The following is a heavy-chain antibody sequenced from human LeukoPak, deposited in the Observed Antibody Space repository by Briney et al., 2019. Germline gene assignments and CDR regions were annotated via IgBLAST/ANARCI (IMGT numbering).Heavy chain of an antibody. D-gene: IGHD6-6*01. CDR2: ISPTGSTT. Sequence: GGSLRLSCTASGFSFSGHWMHWARQLPGKGLVWVSRISPTGSTTSYADSVKGRFTVSRDNAKNTLYLQVNNLRAEDTAVYYCTRGPNSNWSGLDFWGQGTLLTVSS. V-gene: IGHV3-74*01. J-gene: IGHJ4*02. CDR1: GFSFSGHW. CDR3: TRGPNSNWSGLDF.